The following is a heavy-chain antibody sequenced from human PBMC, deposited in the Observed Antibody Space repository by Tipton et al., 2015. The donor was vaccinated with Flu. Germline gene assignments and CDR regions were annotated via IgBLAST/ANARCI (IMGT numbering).Heavy chain of an antibody. CDR1: GFIFEDKA. Sequence: PRLSCAASGFIFEDKAMHWVRQAPGKGLEWVSSINRNSARIHYANSVKGRFTISRDNAKNALYLQMNSLRGEDTALYYCVKDSAEITSWPSNFDSWGQGTLVTVSS. V-gene: IGHV3-9*01. D-gene: IGHD2-2*01. CDR2: INRNSARI. J-gene: IGHJ4*02. CDR3: VKDSAEITSWPSNFDS.